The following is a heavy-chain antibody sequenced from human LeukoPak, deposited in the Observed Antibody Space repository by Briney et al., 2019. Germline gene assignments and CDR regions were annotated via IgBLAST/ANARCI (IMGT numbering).Heavy chain of an antibody. Sequence: GGSLRLSCAASGFTFSSYVMHWVRQAPGKGLEWVAFIRYDGSNKYYADSVKGRFTISRDNSKNTLYLQMNSLRAEDTAVYYCAKDQPLGYYDSSGYYSDYWGQGTLVTVSS. CDR1: GFTFSSYV. J-gene: IGHJ4*02. V-gene: IGHV3-30*02. D-gene: IGHD3-22*01. CDR2: IRYDGSNK. CDR3: AKDQPLGYYDSSGYYSDY.